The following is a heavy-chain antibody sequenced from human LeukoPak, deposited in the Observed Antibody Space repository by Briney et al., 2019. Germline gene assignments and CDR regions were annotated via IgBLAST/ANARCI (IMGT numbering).Heavy chain of an antibody. V-gene: IGHV4-39*01. CDR2: IYYSGRT. Sequence: SETLSLTCTVSGDSIRSSSYYWDWIRQPPGKGLEWIGTIYYSGRTYYNPPLKSRVTISIDTSKNQFSLKLTSVTAADTAVYYCARRRYYDSSGYLDWGQGTLLTVSS. CDR3: ARRRYYDSSGYLD. CDR1: GDSIRSSSYY. J-gene: IGHJ1*01. D-gene: IGHD3-22*01.